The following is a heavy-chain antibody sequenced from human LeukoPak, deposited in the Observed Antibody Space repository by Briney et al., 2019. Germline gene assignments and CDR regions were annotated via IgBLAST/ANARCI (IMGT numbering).Heavy chain of an antibody. V-gene: IGHV3-30*02. CDR1: GFTFSSYA. CDR3: AKRPPGSGLDY. CDR2: GRYDGSNK. J-gene: IGHJ4*02. Sequence: GRSLRLSCAASGFTFSSYAVHWVRQAPGKGLEWVAFGRYDGSNKNYADSVQGRFTISRDNSKNTLYLHMTSLRAEDTAVYYCAKRPPGSGLDYWGQGTLVTVSS. D-gene: IGHD3-10*01.